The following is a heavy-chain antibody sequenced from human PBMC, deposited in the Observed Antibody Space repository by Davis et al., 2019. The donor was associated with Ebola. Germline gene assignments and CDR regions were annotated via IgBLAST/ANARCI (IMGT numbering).Heavy chain of an antibody. CDR1: GLTFSDYW. CDR3: TSPGDQLLMRAYYFDY. J-gene: IGHJ4*02. D-gene: IGHD2-2*01. V-gene: IGHV3-74*01. CDR2: INIDGSRT. Sequence: HTGGSLRLSCAASGLTFSDYWMHWVRQAPGKGLVWVSRINIDGSRTSYADSVKGRFTISRDNSKNTLYLQMNSLRAEDTAVYYCTSPGDQLLMRAYYFDYWGQGTLVTVSS.